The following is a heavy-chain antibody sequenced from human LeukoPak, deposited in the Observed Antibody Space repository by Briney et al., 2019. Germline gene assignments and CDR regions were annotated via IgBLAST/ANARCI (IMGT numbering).Heavy chain of an antibody. Sequence: KTSETLSLTCTVSGGSISSSSYYWGWIRQPPGKGLEWIGSIYYSGSTYYNPSLKSRVTISVDTSKNQFSLKLSSVTAADTAVYYCARHGFSSSWYKTDYWGQGTLVTVSS. D-gene: IGHD6-13*01. CDR3: ARHGFSSSWYKTDY. CDR2: IYYSGST. CDR1: GGSISSSSYY. J-gene: IGHJ4*02. V-gene: IGHV4-39*01.